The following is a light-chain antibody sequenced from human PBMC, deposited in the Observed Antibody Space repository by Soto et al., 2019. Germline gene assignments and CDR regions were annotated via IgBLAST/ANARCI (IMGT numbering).Light chain of an antibody. Sequence: EIEMTQSPSTLSRSPGERAPISCLASQTVNSNLAWYQQKAGQAPRLLIYATSIRATGIPARFSGSGSGTEFTITISSLQSEDFAVYYCQQNNNSRTFGQGTKVDIK. CDR1: QTVNSN. J-gene: IGKJ1*01. V-gene: IGKV3-15*01. CDR3: QQNNNSRT. CDR2: ATS.